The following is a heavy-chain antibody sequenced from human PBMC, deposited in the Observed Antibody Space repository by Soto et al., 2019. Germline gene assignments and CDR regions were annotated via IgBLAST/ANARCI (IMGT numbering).Heavy chain of an antibody. CDR2: IYPSVSS. Sequence: SETLSRTWIVSGFAISRGDYWSCFRQPPGKGLEWIGSIYPSVSSYHNPSLATRLRLSIDTSKNQFTLNLTSVTAADTALYFCAREKVGTTFFDNWGQGIQVTVSS. J-gene: IGHJ4*02. D-gene: IGHD1-1*01. V-gene: IGHV4-38-2*02. CDR1: GFAISRGDY. CDR3: AREKVGTTFFDN.